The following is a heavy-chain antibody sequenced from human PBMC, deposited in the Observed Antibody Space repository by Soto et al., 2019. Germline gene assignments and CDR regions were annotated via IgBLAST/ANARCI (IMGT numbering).Heavy chain of an antibody. CDR3: VSQGIGTVPGLVDV. Sequence: QVQLQQSGPGLVKPSETLSLTCSVSSGPSSSHNWGWIRQPPGRGLEWIGYVYSTGGTSYNPSLKSRVTISADTSQKPIYLALTPVTAADAAVYYCVSQGIGTVPGLVDVGGQGSTVRVSS. V-gene: IGHV4-59*08. CDR2: VYSTGGT. J-gene: IGHJ6*02. D-gene: IGHD2-2*01. CDR1: SGPSSSHN.